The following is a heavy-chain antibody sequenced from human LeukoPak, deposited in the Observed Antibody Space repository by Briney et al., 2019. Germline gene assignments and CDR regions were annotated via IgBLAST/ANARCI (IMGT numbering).Heavy chain of an antibody. CDR1: GYTFTSYY. Sequence: ASVKVSCKASGYTFTSYYMHWVRQAPGQGLEWMGVINPSGGSTSYAQKFQGRVTMTTDTSTSTAYMELRSLRSDDTAVYYCARVSYPNIVVVPAGYYYMDVWGKGTTVTISS. D-gene: IGHD2-2*01. CDR2: INPSGGST. J-gene: IGHJ6*03. CDR3: ARVSYPNIVVVPAGYYYMDV. V-gene: IGHV1-46*01.